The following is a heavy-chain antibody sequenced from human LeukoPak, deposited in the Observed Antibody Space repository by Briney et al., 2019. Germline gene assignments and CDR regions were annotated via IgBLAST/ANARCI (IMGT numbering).Heavy chain of an antibody. J-gene: IGHJ4*02. Sequence: GGSLRLSCAASGFTFSNYAMSWVRQAPGKGLEWVSTISSSGGDTYYADSVKGRFTISRDNSKNTLYLQMNSLRAEDTAVFYCAKALSHLIRGVSVFDYWGQGTLITVSS. D-gene: IGHD3-10*01. V-gene: IGHV3-23*01. CDR1: GFTFSNYA. CDR3: AKALSHLIRGVSVFDY. CDR2: ISSSGGDT.